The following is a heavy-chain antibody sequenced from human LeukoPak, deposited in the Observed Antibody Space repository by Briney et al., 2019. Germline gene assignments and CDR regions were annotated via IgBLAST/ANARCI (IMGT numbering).Heavy chain of an antibody. CDR1: GFTFSSYG. CDR2: IKSKTDGETT. J-gene: IGHJ4*02. D-gene: IGHD3-10*01. CDR3: TTDLGTYYHGSQRLIPIDY. V-gene: IGHV3-15*01. Sequence: GGSLRLSCAASGFTFSSYGMHWVRQAPGKGLGWIGRIKSKTDGETTNYAEPVRGRFTISRDDSKSAVYLQMNSLKIEDTAVYYCTTDLGTYYHGSQRLIPIDYWGQGTLVTVSS.